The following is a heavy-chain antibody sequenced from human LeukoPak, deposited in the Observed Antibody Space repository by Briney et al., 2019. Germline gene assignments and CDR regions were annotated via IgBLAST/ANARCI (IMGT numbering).Heavy chain of an antibody. V-gene: IGHV3-30*02. Sequence: GGSLRLSCAASGFTFSSYGMHWVRQAPGKGLEWVAFIRYDGSNKYYADSVKGRFTISRDNSKNTLYLQMNSLRAEDTAVYYCARDSPLYCSSTSCPLNWFDPWGQGTLVTVSS. CDR2: IRYDGSNK. CDR1: GFTFSSYG. J-gene: IGHJ5*02. CDR3: ARDSPLYCSSTSCPLNWFDP. D-gene: IGHD2-2*01.